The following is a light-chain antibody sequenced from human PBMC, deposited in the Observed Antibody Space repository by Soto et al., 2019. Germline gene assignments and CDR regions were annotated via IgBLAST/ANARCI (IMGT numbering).Light chain of an antibody. V-gene: IGKV3-15*01. Sequence: EIVMTQSPATLSVSPGERATLSCRASQSVSSNLAWFQQKPGQAPRLLIYGASTRATVIPARFSGSGSGTEFTLTISSLQSEDFAVYYCQQYNNCPPWTFGQGTKVQIK. CDR1: QSVSSN. J-gene: IGKJ1*01. CDR2: GAS. CDR3: QQYNNCPPWT.